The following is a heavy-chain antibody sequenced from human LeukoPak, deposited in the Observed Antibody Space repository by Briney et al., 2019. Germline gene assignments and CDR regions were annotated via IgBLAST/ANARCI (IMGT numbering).Heavy chain of an antibody. D-gene: IGHD5-24*01. CDR3: TREKYGYNIDFDY. CDR2: INNDGSST. Sequence: GGSLRLSCAASGFTFSGYWMHWVRHAPGKGLVWVSRINNDGSSTSYADSVKGRFTISRDNAKNTLYLQMNSLRAEDTAVYYCTREKYGYNIDFDYWGQGTLVTVSS. V-gene: IGHV3-74*01. J-gene: IGHJ4*02. CDR1: GFTFSGYW.